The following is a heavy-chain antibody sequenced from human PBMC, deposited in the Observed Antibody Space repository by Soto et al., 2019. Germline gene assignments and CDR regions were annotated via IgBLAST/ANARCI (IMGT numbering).Heavy chain of an antibody. D-gene: IGHD3-22*01. CDR2: IYYSGST. V-gene: IGHV4-39*01. CDR3: ASGWFDPPSGYYYPFDY. CDR1: GGSISSSSYY. J-gene: IGHJ4*02. Sequence: PSETLSLTCTVSGGSISSSSYYWGWIRQPPGKGLEWIGSIYYSGSTYYNPSLKSRVTISVDTSKNQFSLKLSSVTAADTAVYYCASGWFDPPSGYYYPFDYWGQGTLVTVSS.